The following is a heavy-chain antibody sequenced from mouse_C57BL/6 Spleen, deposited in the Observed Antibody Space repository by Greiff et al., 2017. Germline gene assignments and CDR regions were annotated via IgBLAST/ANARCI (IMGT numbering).Heavy chain of an antibody. Sequence: EVQLVESGGGLVQPGGSLKISCAASGFTFSDYYMYWVRQTPEKRLEWVAYISNGGGSTYYPDTVKGPFTISRDNAKNTLYLQMSRLTSEDTAMYYCASTAYWGQGTLVTVSA. CDR2: ISNGGGST. CDR3: ASTAY. V-gene: IGHV5-12*01. CDR1: GFTFSDYY. J-gene: IGHJ3*01.